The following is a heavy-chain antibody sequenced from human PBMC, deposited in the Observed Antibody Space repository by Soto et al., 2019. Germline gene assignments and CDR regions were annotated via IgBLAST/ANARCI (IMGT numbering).Heavy chain of an antibody. D-gene: IGHD3-10*01. Sequence: EVQLVESGGGLVLPGGSLRLSCAASGLTFSNYEMNWVRQAPGKGLEWVSYIGRGGTTTYYADSLKGRFTISRDYARNSLFLQINSLSAEDTAVYYCATRSGGGGAFDFWGQGTMVTVSS. CDR1: GLTFSNYE. CDR2: IGRGGTTT. J-gene: IGHJ3*01. CDR3: ATRSGGGGAFDF. V-gene: IGHV3-48*03.